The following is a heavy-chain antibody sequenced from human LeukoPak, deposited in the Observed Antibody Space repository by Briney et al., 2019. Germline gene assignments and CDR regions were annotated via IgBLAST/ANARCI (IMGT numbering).Heavy chain of an antibody. D-gene: IGHD2-2*01. J-gene: IGHJ4*02. CDR3: ARGYCSSTSCNSPFDY. CDR2: IIPILGIA. V-gene: IGHV1-69*02. Sequence: SVKVSCKASGGTFRSYTISWVRQAPGQGLEWMGRIIPILGIANYAQKFQGRVTITVDKSTSTAYMELSSLRSEDTAVYYCARGYCSSTSCNSPFDYWGQGTLVTVSS. CDR1: GGTFRSYT.